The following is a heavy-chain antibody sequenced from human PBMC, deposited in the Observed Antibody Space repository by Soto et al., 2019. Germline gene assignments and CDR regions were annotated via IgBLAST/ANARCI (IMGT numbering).Heavy chain of an antibody. J-gene: IGHJ5*02. CDR3: ARVSFPNTYYYDSSGYHGGPWFDP. CDR1: GYTFTGYY. CDR2: INPNSGGT. D-gene: IGHD3-22*01. V-gene: IGHV1-2*04. Sequence: ASVKVSCKASGYTFTGYYMHWLRQAPGQGLEWMGWINPNSGGTNYAQKFQGWVTMTRDTSISTAYMELSRLRSDDTAVYYCARVSFPNTYYYDSSGYHGGPWFDPWGQGTLVTVSS.